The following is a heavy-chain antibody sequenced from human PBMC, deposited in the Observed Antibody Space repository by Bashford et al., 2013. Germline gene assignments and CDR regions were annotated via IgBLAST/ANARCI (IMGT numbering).Heavy chain of an antibody. CDR1: GDSITNSGYF. V-gene: IGHV4-30-2*01. CDR2: IYQNGKT. D-gene: IGHD3-22*01. J-gene: IGHJ4*02. CDR3: ASRPSRGHYDSSGAYFDY. Sequence: SETLSLTCAVSGDSITNSGYFWSWIRQPPGKGLEWIGYIYQNGKTFYNPSLKSRVTISVDKSKNQFSLKLSSVTAADTAVYYCASRPSRGHYDSSGAYFDYWGQGTLVTVSS.